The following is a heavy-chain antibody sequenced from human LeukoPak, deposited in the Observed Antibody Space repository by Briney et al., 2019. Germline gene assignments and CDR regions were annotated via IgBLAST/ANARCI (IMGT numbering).Heavy chain of an antibody. CDR3: ARDYYDSSGYYYDAFDI. CDR2: INTYNDNT. D-gene: IGHD3-22*01. Sequence: ASVKVSCKASGYTFTSYGISWVRQAPGHELEWLGWINTYNDNTNYAQKLQGRVTMTTDTSTNTAYMELRSLRSDDTAVYYCARDYYDSSGYYYDAFDIWGQGTMVTVSS. V-gene: IGHV1-18*01. CDR1: GYTFTSYG. J-gene: IGHJ3*02.